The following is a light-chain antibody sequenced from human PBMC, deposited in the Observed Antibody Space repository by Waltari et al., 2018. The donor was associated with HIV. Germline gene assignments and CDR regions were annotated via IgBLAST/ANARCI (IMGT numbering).Light chain of an antibody. Sequence: QSVLTQPPSVSAAPGQKVTISCSGSSSNIGNNYVSWYQQLPGTAPKLLIYDNNKRPSGHPDRFSGSKSGTSATLGITGLQTGDEADYYCGTWDSSLSLVFGGGTKLTVL. V-gene: IGLV1-51*01. CDR1: SSNIGNNY. CDR2: DNN. J-gene: IGLJ2*01. CDR3: GTWDSSLSLV.